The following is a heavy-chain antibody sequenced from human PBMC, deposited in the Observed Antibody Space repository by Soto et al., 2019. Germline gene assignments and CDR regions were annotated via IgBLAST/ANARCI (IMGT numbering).Heavy chain of an antibody. CDR2: IDPSDSYT. CDR1: GYSFTSYW. J-gene: IGHJ6*02. CDR3: AITSLDIVVVPAAMAGPMAGKFSHYYYGMDV. V-gene: IGHV5-10-1*01. D-gene: IGHD2-2*03. Sequence: GESLKISCKGSGYSFTSYWISWVRQMPGKGLEWMGRIDPSDSYTNYSPSFQGHVTISADKSISTAYLQRSSLKALDNAMYYCAITSLDIVVVPAAMAGPMAGKFSHYYYGMDVWGQGTTVTVSS.